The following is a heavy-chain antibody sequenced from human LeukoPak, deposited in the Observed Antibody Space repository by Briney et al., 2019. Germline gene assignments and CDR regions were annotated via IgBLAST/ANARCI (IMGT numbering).Heavy chain of an antibody. CDR1: GYTFTSYA. Sequence: ASVKVSCKASGYTFTSYALHWVRQAPGQRLEWMGWINAGNGNTKYSQKFQDRVTITRDTSASTAYMELSSLRSEVTAVYYCARALYCSGTSCSQFYYYYYGMDVWGKGTTVTVSS. CDR2: INAGNGNT. CDR3: ARALYCSGTSCSQFYYYYYGMDV. D-gene: IGHD2-2*01. V-gene: IGHV1-3*01. J-gene: IGHJ6*04.